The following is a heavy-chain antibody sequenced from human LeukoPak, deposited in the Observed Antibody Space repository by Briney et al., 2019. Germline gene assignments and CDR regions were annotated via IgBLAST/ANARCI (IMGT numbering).Heavy chain of an antibody. J-gene: IGHJ4*02. CDR2: ISAYNGNT. Sequence: APVKVSCKASGYTFTSYGISWVRQAPGQGLEWMGWISAYNGNTNYAQELQGRVTMTTDTSTSTAYMELRSLRSDDTAVYYCARDRVGVDIVVVPAGEFDYWGQGTLVTVSS. D-gene: IGHD2-2*03. V-gene: IGHV1-18*01. CDR3: ARDRVGVDIVVVPAGEFDY. CDR1: GYTFTSYG.